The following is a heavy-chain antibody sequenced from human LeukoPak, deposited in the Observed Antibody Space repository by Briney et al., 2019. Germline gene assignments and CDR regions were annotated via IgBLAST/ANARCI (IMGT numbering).Heavy chain of an antibody. V-gene: IGHV3-23*01. CDR1: GFTFSSYA. D-gene: IGHD3-22*01. CDR3: AKDQYGSDSSGYYYKFYYFDY. J-gene: IGHJ4*02. CDR2: ISGSGGST. Sequence: GGSLRLSCAASGFTFSSYAMSWVRQAPGKGLEWVSAISGSGGSTYYADSVKGRFTISRDNSKNTLYLQMNSLRAEDTAVYYCAKDQYGSDSSGYYYKFYYFDYWGQGTLVTVSS.